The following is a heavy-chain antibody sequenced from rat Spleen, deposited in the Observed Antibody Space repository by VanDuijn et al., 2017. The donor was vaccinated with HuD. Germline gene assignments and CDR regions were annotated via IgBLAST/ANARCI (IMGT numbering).Heavy chain of an antibody. CDR1: GYSIASSYR. CDR3: ARHGYNSYFDY. V-gene: IGHV3-3*01. D-gene: IGHD1-9*01. J-gene: IGHJ2*01. Sequence: EVPLQESGPGLVKPSQSLSLTCSVTGYSIASSYRWTWIRKFPGNKLEWMGYINSAGSTNYNPSLKSRISITRDTSKNQFFLQVNSVTTEDTATYYCARHGYNSYFDYWGQGVMVTVSS. CDR2: INSAGST.